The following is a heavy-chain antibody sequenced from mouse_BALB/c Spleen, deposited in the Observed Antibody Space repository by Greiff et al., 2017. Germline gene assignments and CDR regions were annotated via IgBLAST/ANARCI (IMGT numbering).Heavy chain of an antibody. V-gene: IGHV2-6-7*01. J-gene: IGHJ4*01. D-gene: IGHD2-1*01. Sequence: VQRVESGPGLVAPSQSLSITCTASGFSFTGYGVNWVRQPPGKGLEWLGMIWGDGSTDYNSALESRLSISKDNSKSQVFLKMNSLQTDDTARYYCARGRGIYYGNFYAMDYWGQGTSVTVSS. CDR1: GFSFTGYG. CDR3: ARGRGIYYGNFYAMDY. CDR2: IWGDGST.